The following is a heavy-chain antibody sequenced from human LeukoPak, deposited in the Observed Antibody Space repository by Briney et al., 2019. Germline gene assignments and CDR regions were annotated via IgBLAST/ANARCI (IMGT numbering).Heavy chain of an antibody. CDR1: GYTFTSYG. CDR3: ARVRDSSGWYADAFDI. Sequence: ASVNVSCKASGYTFTSYGISWVRQAPGQGLEWMGWINPNSGGTNYAQKFQGWVTMTRDTSISTAYMELSRLRSDDTAVYYCARVRDSSGWYADAFDIWGQGTMVTVSS. V-gene: IGHV1-2*04. J-gene: IGHJ3*02. D-gene: IGHD6-19*01. CDR2: INPNSGGT.